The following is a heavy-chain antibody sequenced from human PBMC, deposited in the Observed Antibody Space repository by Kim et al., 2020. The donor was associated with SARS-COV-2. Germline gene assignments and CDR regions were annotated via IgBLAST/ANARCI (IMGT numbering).Heavy chain of an antibody. CDR2: ISSSSSYI. CDR3: ARDLGCSGGSCYPAFDY. D-gene: IGHD2-15*01. Sequence: GGSLRLSCAASGFTFSSYSMNWVRQAPGKGLEWVSSISSSSSYIYYADSVKGRFTISRDNAKNSLYLQMNSLRAEDTAVYYCARDLGCSGGSCYPAFDYWGQGTLVTVSS. V-gene: IGHV3-21*01. J-gene: IGHJ4*02. CDR1: GFTFSSYS.